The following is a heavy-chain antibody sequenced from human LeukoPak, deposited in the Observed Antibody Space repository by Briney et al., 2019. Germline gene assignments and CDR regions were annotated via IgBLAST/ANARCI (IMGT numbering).Heavy chain of an antibody. CDR3: ATNAVVVAATGVLDI. J-gene: IGHJ3*02. CDR1: ITVRSNY. Sequence: PGGSLRLSCAASITVRSNYMTWVRQAPGKGLEWVSVFYSGGDTYYADSVKGRFTISRDNSQNTLYLQMNGLRVEDTGVYYCATNAVVVAATGVLDIWGQGTMVTVSS. D-gene: IGHD2-15*01. V-gene: IGHV3-53*05. CDR2: FYSGGDT.